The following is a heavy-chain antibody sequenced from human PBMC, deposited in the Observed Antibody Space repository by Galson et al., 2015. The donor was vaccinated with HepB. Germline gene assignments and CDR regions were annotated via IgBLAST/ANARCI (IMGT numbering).Heavy chain of an antibody. CDR2: IKQDGSEK. D-gene: IGHD3-16*02. J-gene: IGHJ4*02. Sequence: SLRLSCAASGFTFSSYWMSWVRQAPGKGLEWVANIKQDGSEKYYVDSVKGRFTISRDNAKNSLYLQMNSLRAEDTAVYYCARDCYVWGSYRYRPFDYWGQGTLVTVSS. CDR1: GFTFSSYW. V-gene: IGHV3-7*03. CDR3: ARDCYVWGSYRYRPFDY.